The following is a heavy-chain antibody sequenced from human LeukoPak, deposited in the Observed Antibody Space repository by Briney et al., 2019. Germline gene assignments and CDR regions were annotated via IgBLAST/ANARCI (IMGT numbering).Heavy chain of an antibody. CDR3: ARTYCDSITCYRFDN. CDR2: INHSGST. Sequence: SETLSLTCAVYGGSFSGYYWSWIRQPPGKGLEWIGEINHSGSTNYNPSLKSRVTISLDTSENQFSLELKSVTAADAAVYYCARTYCDSITCYRFDNWGQGILITVSS. V-gene: IGHV4-34*01. D-gene: IGHD2/OR15-2a*01. J-gene: IGHJ4*02. CDR1: GGSFSGYY.